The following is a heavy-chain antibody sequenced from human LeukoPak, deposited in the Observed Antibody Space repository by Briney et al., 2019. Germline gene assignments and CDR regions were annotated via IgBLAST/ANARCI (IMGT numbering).Heavy chain of an antibody. D-gene: IGHD1-26*01. J-gene: IGHJ6*02. CDR3: ARQSGVSSDNYFGMDV. CDR2: IYYSGST. V-gene: IGHV4-39*01. Sequence: PSETLSLTCTVSGGSINSRSDYWGWIRQPPGKGLEWIGSIYYSGSTHYNPSLKSRVTMSIDTSKNQFSLRLSSVTAADTAVFYCARQSGVSSDNYFGMDVWGQGTTVTVSS. CDR1: GGSINSRSDY.